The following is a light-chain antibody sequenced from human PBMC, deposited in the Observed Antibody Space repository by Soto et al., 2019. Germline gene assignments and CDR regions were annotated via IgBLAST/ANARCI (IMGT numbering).Light chain of an antibody. J-gene: IGKJ1*01. CDR1: QSVSSSY. CDR3: QQYGSSPPWT. Sequence: ENVLTQSPGTLSLTPGERATLSCRASQSVSSSYLAWYQQKPGQAPRLLIYGASNRATGIPDRFSGSGSGTDFTLTISRLEPEDFAVYYCQQYGSSPPWTFGQGTMVDVK. CDR2: GAS. V-gene: IGKV3-20*01.